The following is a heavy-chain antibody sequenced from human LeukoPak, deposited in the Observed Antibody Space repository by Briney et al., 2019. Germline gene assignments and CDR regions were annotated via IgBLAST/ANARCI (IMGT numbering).Heavy chain of an antibody. CDR1: GYTFTSYG. Sequence: ASVKVSCKASGYTFTSYGINWVRQATGQGLEWMGWINPNSGNIGYAQKFQGRVTITRNTSISTAYMELSSLRSEDTAVYYCARGFRERWLQSSGVDYWGQGTLVTVSS. J-gene: IGHJ4*02. CDR2: INPNSGNI. CDR3: ARGFRERWLQSSGVDY. D-gene: IGHD5-24*01. V-gene: IGHV1-8*03.